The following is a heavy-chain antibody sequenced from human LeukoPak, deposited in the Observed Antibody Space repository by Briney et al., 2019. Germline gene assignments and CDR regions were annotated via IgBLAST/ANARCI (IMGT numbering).Heavy chain of an antibody. D-gene: IGHD3-9*01. Sequence: TGGSLRLSCEASGFPIGSYVMSWVRQAPGKGLEWIAYINHNAEMIFYPDFVKGRFTISRDNAKNSLYLQMNALRYEDTAIYYCARDHDWAFDLWGQGTLVTVSS. CDR2: INHNAEMI. J-gene: IGHJ4*02. CDR1: GFPIGSYV. V-gene: IGHV3-48*02. CDR3: ARDHDWAFDL.